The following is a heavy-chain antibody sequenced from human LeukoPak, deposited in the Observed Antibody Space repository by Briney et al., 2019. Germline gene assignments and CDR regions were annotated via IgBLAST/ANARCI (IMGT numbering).Heavy chain of an antibody. CDR3: ARDYVWGSYPGADAFDI. CDR2: ISYDGSNK. Sequence: GGSLRLSCAASGFTFSSYGMHWVRQAPGKGLEWVAVISYDGSNKYYADSVKGRLTISRDNSKNTLYLQMNSLRAEDTAVYYCARDYVWGSYPGADAFDIWGQGTMVTVSS. V-gene: IGHV3-30*03. J-gene: IGHJ3*02. D-gene: IGHD3-16*02. CDR1: GFTFSSYG.